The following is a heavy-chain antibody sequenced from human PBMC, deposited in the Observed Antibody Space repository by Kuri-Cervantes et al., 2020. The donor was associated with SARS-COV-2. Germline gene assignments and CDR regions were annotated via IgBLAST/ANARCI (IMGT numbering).Heavy chain of an antibody. Sequence: ASVKVSCKASGYTFTSYGISWVRQAPGQGLEWMGWISAYNGNTKYSQEFQGRVTITRNTSISTAYMELSSLRSEDTAVYYCARVGYDFWSGYDFDYWGQGTLVTVSS. CDR1: GYTFTSYG. D-gene: IGHD3-3*01. V-gene: IGHV1-18*01. CDR2: ISAYNGNT. J-gene: IGHJ4*02. CDR3: ARVGYDFWSGYDFDY.